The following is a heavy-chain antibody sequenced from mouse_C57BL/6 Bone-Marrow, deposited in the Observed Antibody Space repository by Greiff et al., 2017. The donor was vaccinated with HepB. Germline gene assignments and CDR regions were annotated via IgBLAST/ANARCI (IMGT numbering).Heavy chain of an antibody. CDR3: APTTVVDYYAMDY. CDR1: GFNIKDYY. V-gene: IGHV14-2*01. J-gene: IGHJ4*01. CDR2: IDPEDGET. Sequence: LVESGAELVKPGASVKLSCTASGFNIKDYYMHWVKQRTEQGLEWIGRIDPEDGETKYAPKFQGKATITADTSSNTAYLQLSSLTSEDTAVYYCAPTTVVDYYAMDYWGQGTSVTVSS. D-gene: IGHD1-1*01.